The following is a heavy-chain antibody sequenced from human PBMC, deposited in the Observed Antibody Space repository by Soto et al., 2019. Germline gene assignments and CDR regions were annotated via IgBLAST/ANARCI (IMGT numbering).Heavy chain of an antibody. V-gene: IGHV4-34*01. D-gene: IGHD2-15*01. CDR2: INHSGST. J-gene: IGHJ6*02. Sequence: PSETLSLTCAVYGGSFSGYYWSWIRQPPGQGLEWIGEINHSGSTNYNPSLKSRVTISVDTSKNQFSLKLSSVTAADTAVYYCARGSMRWGMDVWGQGTTVTVSS. CDR1: GGSFSGYY. CDR3: ARGSMRWGMDV.